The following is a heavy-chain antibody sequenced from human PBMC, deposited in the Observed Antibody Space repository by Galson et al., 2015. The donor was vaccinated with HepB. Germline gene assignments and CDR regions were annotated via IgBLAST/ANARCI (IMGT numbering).Heavy chain of an antibody. Sequence: PALVKPTQTLTLTCTFSGFSLTTSGMCVSWIRQPPGKALEWLARIDWDDDKYYSASLKTRLTISKDTSKNQVVLTMTNVDPVDTATYYCARMNVDTVKGFDYWGQGTLVTVSS. V-gene: IGHV2-70*11. D-gene: IGHD5-18*01. J-gene: IGHJ4*02. CDR1: GFSLTTSGMC. CDR2: IDWDDDK. CDR3: ARMNVDTVKGFDY.